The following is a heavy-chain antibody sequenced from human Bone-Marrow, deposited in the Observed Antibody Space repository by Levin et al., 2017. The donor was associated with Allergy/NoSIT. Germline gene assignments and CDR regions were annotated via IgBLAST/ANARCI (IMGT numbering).Heavy chain of an antibody. V-gene: IGHV4-59*11. D-gene: IGHD6-19*01. CDR2: IFYSGST. Sequence: SQTLSLTCTVSSTSINSHYWAWIRQAPGKGLEWPGYIFYSGSTTYNPFLQSRITILVDTSKNQFSLTLTSVAAAETAINKCARVKTVASLDYWGQGILVTVSS. J-gene: IGHJ4*02. CDR3: ARVKTVASLDY. CDR1: STSINSHY.